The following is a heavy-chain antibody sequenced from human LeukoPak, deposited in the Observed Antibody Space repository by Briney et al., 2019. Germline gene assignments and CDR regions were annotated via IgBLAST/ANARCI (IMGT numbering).Heavy chain of an antibody. Sequence: GGSLRLSCAASGFTFSSYSMNWVRQAPGKGLEWVSSISSSSSYIYYADSVKGRFTISRDNDKNSLYLQMNSLRAEDTAVYYCAREMGSSSSGDFDYWGQGTLVTVSS. J-gene: IGHJ4*02. V-gene: IGHV3-21*01. CDR1: GFTFSSYS. D-gene: IGHD6-6*01. CDR2: ISSSSSYI. CDR3: AREMGSSSSGDFDY.